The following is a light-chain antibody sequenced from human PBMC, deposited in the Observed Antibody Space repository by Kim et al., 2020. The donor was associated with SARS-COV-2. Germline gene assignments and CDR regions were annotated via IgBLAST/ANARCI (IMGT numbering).Light chain of an antibody. CDR2: YNN. CDR3: QVWDSDTDHVV. J-gene: IGLJ2*01. CDR1: NLVARS. Sequence: APGRTATSSCGGNNLVARSVHWYQQKPGQAPVLVMYYNNDRPSGIPERFSASTSGNTATLTISRVEAGDEADYFCQVWDSDTDHVVFGGGTQLTVL. V-gene: IGLV3-21*01.